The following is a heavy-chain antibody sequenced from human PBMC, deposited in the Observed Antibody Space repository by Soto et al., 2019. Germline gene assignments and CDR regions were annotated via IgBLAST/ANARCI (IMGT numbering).Heavy chain of an antibody. V-gene: IGHV1-18*01. CDR3: SRGTSIPASGDY. CDR2: GSAYNGAR. CDR1: GYTFTNYG. D-gene: IGHD6-6*01. Sequence: QVQLVQSGAEVKKPGASVKVSCKASGYTFTNYGINWVRQAPGQGLEWLGWGSAYNGARRYAQRVQARVIMTTDTSTTTAYMELRSLRSDDTAVYYCSRGTSIPASGDYWGQGTLVTVSS. J-gene: IGHJ4*01.